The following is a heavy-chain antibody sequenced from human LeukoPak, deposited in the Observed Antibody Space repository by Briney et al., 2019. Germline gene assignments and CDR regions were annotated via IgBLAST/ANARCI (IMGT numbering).Heavy chain of an antibody. V-gene: IGHV1-2*02. D-gene: IGHD4-17*01. CDR1: GYTFTGYY. CDR3: ARATTVTTSDY. Sequence: ASVKVSCKASGYTFTGYYIHWVRQAPGQGFEWMGWINPNSGVTNYAQNFQGRVTMTRDTSISTAYMDLSRLRSDDTAVYYCARATTVTTSDYWGQGTLVTVSS. CDR2: INPNSGVT. J-gene: IGHJ4*02.